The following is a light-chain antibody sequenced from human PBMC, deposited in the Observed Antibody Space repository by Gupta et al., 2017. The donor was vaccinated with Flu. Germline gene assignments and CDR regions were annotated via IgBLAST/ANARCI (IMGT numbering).Light chain of an antibody. J-gene: IGKJ2*01. CDR2: DAS. V-gene: IGKV3-11*01. CDR3: QQRSKWPDT. Sequence: EIVLTQSPATLSLSPGERATLSCRASQSVSSNLAWYQQKPGQAPRLLIYDASNRATGIPARFSGSGSGTDFTLTISSLEPEDFAVYYCQQRSKWPDTFGQGTKLEI. CDR1: QSVSSN.